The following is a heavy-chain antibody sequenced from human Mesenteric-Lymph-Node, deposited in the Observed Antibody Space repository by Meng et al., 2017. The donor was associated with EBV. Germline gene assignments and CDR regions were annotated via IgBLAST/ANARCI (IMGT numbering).Heavy chain of an antibody. CDR1: VTAVSAYN. CDR3: ARATNTHFFGH. Sequence: QARLQPWAAGLWNLSDTLSLPSVVYVTAVSAYNCRWIRQSPGPGLEWIGESNHRGDTTYNPSLKSRVTISVDTSKSQFFLNLRSVTAADTAVYFCARATNTHFFGHWGQGTLVTVSS. V-gene: IGHV4-34*01. J-gene: IGHJ1*01. CDR2: SNHRGDT. D-gene: IGHD1-1*01.